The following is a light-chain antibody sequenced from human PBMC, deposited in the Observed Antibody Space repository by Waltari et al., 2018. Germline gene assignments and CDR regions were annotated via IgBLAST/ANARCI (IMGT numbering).Light chain of an antibody. J-gene: IGKJ1*01. CDR1: QSISSW. CDR2: KAS. V-gene: IGKV1-5*03. CDR3: QQYNSYPWT. Sequence: QMTQSPSTLSASVGDRVTITCRASQSISSWLAWYQQKPGKAPKLLIYKASSLDSGVPSRFSDSGSGTEFTLTISSLQPDDFATYYCQQYNSYPWTFGQGTKVEIK.